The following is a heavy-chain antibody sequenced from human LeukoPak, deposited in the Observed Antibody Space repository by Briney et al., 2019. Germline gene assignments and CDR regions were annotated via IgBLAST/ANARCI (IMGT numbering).Heavy chain of an antibody. CDR3: AWGYSSGWYGY. J-gene: IGHJ4*02. CDR1: GYSFTNYW. D-gene: IGHD6-19*01. V-gene: IGHV5-10-1*01. Sequence: GESLKISCKGSGYSFTNYWITWVLQTPGKGLEWMGRIDPSDSYTNYSPSLQGHVTISVDKSITTAYLQWSSLKASDTAMYYCAWGYSSGWYGYWGQGTLVTVSS. CDR2: IDPSDSYT.